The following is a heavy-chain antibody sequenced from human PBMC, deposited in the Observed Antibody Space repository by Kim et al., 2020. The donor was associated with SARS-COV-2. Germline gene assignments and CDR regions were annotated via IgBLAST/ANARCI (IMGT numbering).Heavy chain of an antibody. CDR1: GESFTGYY. CDR3: ARGGIAILSNYYYGLDV. J-gene: IGHJ6*02. V-gene: IGHV4-34*01. D-gene: IGHD3-3*01. CDR2: INHSGST. Sequence: SETLSLTCAVYGESFTGYYWSWIRQPPGAGLEWIGEINHSGSTEYNSSLKSRVTISRDTSKKQFSLRVNSVTAADTAVYYCARGGIAILSNYYYGLDVWGQGTTVTVSS.